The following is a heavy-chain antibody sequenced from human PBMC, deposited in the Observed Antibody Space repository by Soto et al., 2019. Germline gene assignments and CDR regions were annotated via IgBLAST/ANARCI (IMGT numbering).Heavy chain of an antibody. CDR2: IYSGGST. D-gene: IGHD6-19*01. CDR3: ARLLTTYSSGWYGSIYYYYGMDV. V-gene: IGHV3-53*01. CDR1: GFTVSSNY. Sequence: GGSLRLSCAASGFTVSSNYMSWVRQAPGKGLEWVSVIYSGGSTYYADSVKGRFTISRDNSKNTLYLQMNSLRAEDTAVYYCARLLTTYSSGWYGSIYYYYGMDVWGQGTTVTVS. J-gene: IGHJ6*02.